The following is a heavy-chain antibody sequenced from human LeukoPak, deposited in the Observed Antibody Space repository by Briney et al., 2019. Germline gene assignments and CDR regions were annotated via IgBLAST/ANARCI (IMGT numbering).Heavy chain of an antibody. J-gene: IGHJ3*02. V-gene: IGHV3-30-3*01. CDR3: ARDLYDSSESAFDI. D-gene: IGHD3-22*01. CDR1: GFXFSNYA. Sequence: PGGSLRLSCAASGFXFSNYAMHWVRQAPGKGLEWVAVISYDGSNKYYADSVKGRFTISRDNSKNTLYLQMNSLRAEDTAVYYCARDLYDSSESAFDIWGQGTMVTVSS. CDR2: ISYDGSNK.